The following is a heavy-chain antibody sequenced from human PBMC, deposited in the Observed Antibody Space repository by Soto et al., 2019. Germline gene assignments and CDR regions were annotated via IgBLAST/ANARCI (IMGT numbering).Heavy chain of an antibody. Sequence: QVQLVESGGGVVQPGRSLRLSCAASGFTFSSYAMHWVRQAPGKGLEWVAVISYDGSNKYYADSVKGRFTISRDNSKNTLYLQMNSLRAEDTAVYYCARDPSHWELLWYFDLWGRGTLVTVSS. CDR1: GFTFSSYA. CDR3: ARDPSHWELLWYFDL. V-gene: IGHV3-30-3*01. J-gene: IGHJ2*01. D-gene: IGHD1-26*01. CDR2: ISYDGSNK.